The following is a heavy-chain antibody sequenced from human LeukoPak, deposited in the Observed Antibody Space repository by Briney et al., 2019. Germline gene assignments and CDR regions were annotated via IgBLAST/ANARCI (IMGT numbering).Heavy chain of an antibody. CDR1: GVSISSYY. CDR3: ARLNSHCSGGSCYPYY. V-gene: IGHV4-59*08. J-gene: IGHJ4*02. Sequence: PSETLSLTCTVSGVSISSYYWSWIRQPPGKGLEWIGYIYYSGSTNYNPSLKSRVTISVDTSKNQFSLKLSSVTAADTAVYYCARLNSHCSGGSCYPYYWGQGTLVTVSS. CDR2: IYYSGST. D-gene: IGHD2-15*01.